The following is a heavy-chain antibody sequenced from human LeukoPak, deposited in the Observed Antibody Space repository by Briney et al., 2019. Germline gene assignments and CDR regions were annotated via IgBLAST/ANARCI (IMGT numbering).Heavy chain of an antibody. CDR3: ASGDFGSGSPSLDY. Sequence: PGRSLRLSCAASGFTFSSYGMHWVPQPPGKGLGGVQAIGYDGSNKNYADSVKGRSTIPGANSKTTRNLQLNTLRAEGTAVYYCASGDFGSGSPSLDYWGQGALVTVSS. J-gene: IGHJ4*02. CDR1: GFTFSSYG. V-gene: IGHV3-33*01. D-gene: IGHD3-10*01. CDR2: IGYDGSNK.